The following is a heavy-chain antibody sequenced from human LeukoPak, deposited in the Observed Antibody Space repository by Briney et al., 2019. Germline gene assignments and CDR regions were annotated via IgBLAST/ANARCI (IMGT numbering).Heavy chain of an antibody. CDR1: GFTFSSYA. CDR3: ARGALGGYHGYYFDY. CDR2: ISYDGSNK. V-gene: IGHV3-30-3*01. J-gene: IGHJ4*02. D-gene: IGHD3-22*01. Sequence: PGRSLRLSCAASGFTFSSYAMHWVRQAPGKGLEWVSVISYDGSNKYYADSVKGRFTISRDNSKNTLYLQMNSLRAEDTAVYYCARGALGGYHGYYFDYWGQGTLVTVSS.